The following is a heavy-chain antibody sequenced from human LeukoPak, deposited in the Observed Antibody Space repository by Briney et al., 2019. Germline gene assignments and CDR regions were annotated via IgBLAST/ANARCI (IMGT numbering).Heavy chain of an antibody. CDR2: IRYSVTT. CDR1: GASVSGYY. Sequence: PSETLSLTCTVSGASVSGYYWSWIRQPPGKGLEWIGYIRYSVTTRYNPSLNSRVTISVDTSKNQFSLKLNSVTAADTAVYYCARVLNDGYSDFWGQGTLVTVSS. D-gene: IGHD3-22*01. CDR3: ARVLNDGYSDF. J-gene: IGHJ4*02. V-gene: IGHV4-59*02.